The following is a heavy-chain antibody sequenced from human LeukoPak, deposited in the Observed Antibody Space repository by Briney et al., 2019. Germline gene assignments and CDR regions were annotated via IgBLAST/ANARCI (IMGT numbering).Heavy chain of an antibody. CDR1: GGSISSSSYY. CDR3: ARSRGYSYVDY. CDR2: IYYSGST. Sequence: PSETLSLTCTVSGGSISSSSYYWGWIRQPPGKGLEWIGSIYYSGSTYYNPSLKSRVTISVDTSKNQFSLKLSSVTAADTAVYYCARSRGYSYVDYWGLGTLVTVSS. V-gene: IGHV4-39*01. J-gene: IGHJ4*02. D-gene: IGHD5-18*01.